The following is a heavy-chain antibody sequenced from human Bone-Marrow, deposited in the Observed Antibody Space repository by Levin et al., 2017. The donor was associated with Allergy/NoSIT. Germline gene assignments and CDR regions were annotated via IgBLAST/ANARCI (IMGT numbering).Heavy chain of an antibody. CDR2: IYYSGST. J-gene: IGHJ4*02. Sequence: PSETLSLTCTVSGGSISSYYWSWIRQPPGKGLEWMGYIYYSGSTNYNPSLKSRVTISVDTSKNQFSLKLSSVTAADTAVYYCARGVRRVLDHEGFDYWGQGTLVTVSS. D-gene: IGHD3-3*01. V-gene: IGHV4-59*01. CDR3: ARGVRRVLDHEGFDY. CDR1: GGSISSYY.